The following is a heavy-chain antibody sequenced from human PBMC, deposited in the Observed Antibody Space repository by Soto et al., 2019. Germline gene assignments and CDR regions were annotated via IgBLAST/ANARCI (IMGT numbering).Heavy chain of an antibody. V-gene: IGHV4-4*07. CDR3: ARDLRYSSSSAWYFDL. CDR1: GGSISSYY. J-gene: IGHJ2*01. Sequence: QVQLQESGPGLMKPSETLSLTCTVSGGSISSYYWSWIRQPAGKGLEWIGRIYTSGSTNYNPSLKSRVTMSVDTSKNQFSLKLSSVTAADTAVYYCARDLRYSSSSAWYFDLWGRGTLVTVSS. CDR2: IYTSGST. D-gene: IGHD6-6*01.